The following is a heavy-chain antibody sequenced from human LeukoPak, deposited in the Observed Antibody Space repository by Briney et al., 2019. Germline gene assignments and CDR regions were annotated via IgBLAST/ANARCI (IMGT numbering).Heavy chain of an antibody. CDR3: ASDSYASGSFDV. V-gene: IGHV3-13*05. CDR1: GFTFRRYD. J-gene: IGHJ3*01. CDR2: VGTAGDP. D-gene: IGHD3-9*01. Sequence: PGGSLRLSCAASGFTFRRYDMHWVRQSTGKGLEWVSTVGTAGDPSYAGAVKGRFTISRENAKNTLYLQMNSLRAGDTAMYYCASDSYASGSFDVWGQGTMVTVSS.